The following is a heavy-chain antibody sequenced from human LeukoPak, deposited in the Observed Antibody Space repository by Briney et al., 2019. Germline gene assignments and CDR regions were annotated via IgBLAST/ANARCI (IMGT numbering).Heavy chain of an antibody. Sequence: SQTLALTCAIAGDSVSSNSGAWTWIRQSPSRVLQWLGRTYYRSKWYNDYAVSVTSRITTNPDTSKNQSSLQLNSVPPEDTAVYYCARGVEQWLEYYFDYWGQGTLVTVSS. J-gene: IGHJ4*02. CDR2: TYYRSKWYN. CDR3: ARGVEQWLEYYFDY. D-gene: IGHD6-19*01. V-gene: IGHV6-1*01. CDR1: GDSVSSNSGA.